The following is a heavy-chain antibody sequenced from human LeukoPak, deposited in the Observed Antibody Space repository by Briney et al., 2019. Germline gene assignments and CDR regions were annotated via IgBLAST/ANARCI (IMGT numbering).Heavy chain of an antibody. D-gene: IGHD3-16*01. Sequence: GALGLSCAASGFTFSSYSMNWVRQAPGKGLEWVSSISSSSSYIYYADSVKGRFTISRDNAKNSLYLQMNSLRAEDTAVYYCARSPLGELTKIDYWGQGTLVTVSS. CDR1: GFTFSSYS. V-gene: IGHV3-21*01. CDR2: ISSSSSYI. J-gene: IGHJ4*02. CDR3: ARSPLGELTKIDY.